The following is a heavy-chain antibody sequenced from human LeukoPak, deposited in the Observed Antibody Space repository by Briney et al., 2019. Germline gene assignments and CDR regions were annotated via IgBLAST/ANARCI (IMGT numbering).Heavy chain of an antibody. D-gene: IGHD6-13*01. V-gene: IGHV4-34*01. CDR2: INHSGST. J-gene: IGHJ4*02. CDR1: GGSFSGYY. CDR3: ARHSSSWSSPFDY. Sequence: SETLSLTCAVYGGSFSGYYWSWIRQPPGKGLEWIGEINHSGSTNYNPSLKSRVTISVDTSKNQFSLKLSSVTAADTAVYYCARHSSSWSSPFDYWGQGTLVTVSS.